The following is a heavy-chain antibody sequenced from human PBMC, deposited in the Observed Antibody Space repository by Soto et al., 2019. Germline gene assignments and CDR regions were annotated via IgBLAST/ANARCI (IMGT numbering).Heavy chain of an antibody. J-gene: IGHJ6*02. V-gene: IGHV3-13*05. Sequence: EVQLVESGGGLVQPGGSLRLSCEASGFTFRNYDMHWVRQGTGKGLEWVSGISAAGDPDYADSVEGRFTISRENAQNSFSLQMNSLRVGDTAVYYCARTHRDFYGLDVWGQGTTVIVSS. CDR3: ARTHRDFYGLDV. CDR1: GFTFRNYD. CDR2: ISAAGDP.